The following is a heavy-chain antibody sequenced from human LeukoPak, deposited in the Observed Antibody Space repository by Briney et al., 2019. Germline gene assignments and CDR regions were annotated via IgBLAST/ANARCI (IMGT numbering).Heavy chain of an antibody. D-gene: IGHD5-18*01. J-gene: IGHJ4*02. CDR3: ARDRNTAMVRPTDFDC. Sequence: GASVKVSCKASGYSFISYGISWVRQAPGQGLEWMGWISAYNGNTNYAQKLQGRVTLTTDTSTSTAYMDLRSLSSDDTAVYYCARDRNTAMVRPTDFDCWGQGSLVTVSS. CDR1: GYSFISYG. V-gene: IGHV1-18*04. CDR2: ISAYNGNT.